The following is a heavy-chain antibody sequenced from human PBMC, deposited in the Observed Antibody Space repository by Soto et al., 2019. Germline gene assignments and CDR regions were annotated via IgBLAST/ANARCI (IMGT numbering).Heavy chain of an antibody. J-gene: IGHJ4*02. CDR2: INPNSGGT. CDR1: GYTFTGYY. V-gene: IGHV1-2*04. CDR3: ARDSGSYGGNCFDY. Sequence: VASVKVSCKASGYTFTGYYMHWVRQAPGQGLEWMGWINPNSGGTNYAQKFQGWVTMTRDTSISTAYMELSRLRSDDTAVYYCARDSGSYGGNCFDYWGQGTLVTVSS. D-gene: IGHD1-26*01.